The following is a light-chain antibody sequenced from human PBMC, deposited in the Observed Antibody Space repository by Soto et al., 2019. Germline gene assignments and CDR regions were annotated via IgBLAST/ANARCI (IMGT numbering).Light chain of an antibody. Sequence: EIVVTQSPGTLSLSPVEGATLSCRASPSVSNNYLAWYQQKPGQAPRLLIYGASNRATGIPARFSGSGSGTDFTLTISSLEPEDFAVYYCQQRSNWITFGQGTRLEI. CDR1: PSVSNNY. CDR2: GAS. J-gene: IGKJ5*01. CDR3: QQRSNWIT. V-gene: IGKV3-11*01.